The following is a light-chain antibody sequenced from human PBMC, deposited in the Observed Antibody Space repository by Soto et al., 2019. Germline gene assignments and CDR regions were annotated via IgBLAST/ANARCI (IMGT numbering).Light chain of an antibody. V-gene: IGKV1-39*01. Sequence: DIQMRQSPSSLSASVGDSVTITCRASETIIDYLHWYQQQPGEAPKLLIFSASSLHSGVPSRFRGSGSGTHFTLTISSLQPEDFATYFCQQSFSAPRTFGQGTKLQAK. CDR2: SAS. J-gene: IGKJ2*01. CDR1: ETIIDY. CDR3: QQSFSAPRT.